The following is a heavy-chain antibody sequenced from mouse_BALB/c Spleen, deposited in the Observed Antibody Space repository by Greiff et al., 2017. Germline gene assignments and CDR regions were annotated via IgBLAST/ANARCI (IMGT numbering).Heavy chain of an antibody. CDR2: IYPGNSDT. CDR1: GYSFTSYW. J-gene: IGHJ1*01. CDR3: TRGGNYDWYFDV. V-gene: IGHV1-5*01. D-gene: IGHD2-1*01. Sequence: EVQLQESGTVLARPGASVKMSCKASGYSFTSYWMHWVKQRPGQGLEWIGAIYPGNSDTSYNQKFKGKAKLTAVTSASTAYMELSSLTNEDSAVYYCTRGGNYDWYFDVWGEGTTVTVSS.